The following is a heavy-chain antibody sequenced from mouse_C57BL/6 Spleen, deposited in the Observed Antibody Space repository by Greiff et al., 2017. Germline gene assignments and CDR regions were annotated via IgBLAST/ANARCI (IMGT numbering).Heavy chain of an antibody. D-gene: IGHD2-4*01. CDR3: ARVWSGYEYAYFDY. CDR1: GFSFSSYG. J-gene: IGHJ2*01. V-gene: IGHV5-6*01. CDR2: ISSGGSYT. Sequence: EVQVVESGGDLVKPGGSLKLSCAASGFSFSSYGVSWVRQTPDKRLEWVATISSGGSYTYYPDSVKGRFTISRDNAKNTLYLQMSSLKSEDTAMYYCARVWSGYEYAYFDYWGQGTTLTVSS.